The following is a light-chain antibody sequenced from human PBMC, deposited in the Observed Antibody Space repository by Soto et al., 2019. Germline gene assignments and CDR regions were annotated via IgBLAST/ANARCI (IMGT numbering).Light chain of an antibody. Sequence: DIPMTQSPSSLSASVGDRVTITCRASQGISNYLAWYQQIPGKVPKLLISAASNLQSGVPSRFSGSGSGTDFTLTISSLQPEDVATYYCQKYTNVPAFGGGTKVEIK. CDR2: AAS. CDR3: QKYTNVPA. V-gene: IGKV1-27*01. CDR1: QGISNY. J-gene: IGKJ4*01.